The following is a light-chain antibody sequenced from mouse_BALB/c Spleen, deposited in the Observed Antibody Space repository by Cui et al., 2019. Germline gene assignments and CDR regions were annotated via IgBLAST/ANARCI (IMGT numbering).Light chain of an antibody. V-gene: IGKV1-135*01. J-gene: IGKJ1*01. CDR2: LGS. CDR1: QSLLDSDGKTY. Sequence: DVETTQTTLTFWVSIEKPDHIPCKSSQSLLDSDGKTYLNWLLQRPGQSPKRLIYLGSKLDSGVPDRFSGSGSGTDFTLKIGRVEAEDLGVYYCWQGTHFPQTFGGGTKLEIK. CDR3: WQGTHFPQT.